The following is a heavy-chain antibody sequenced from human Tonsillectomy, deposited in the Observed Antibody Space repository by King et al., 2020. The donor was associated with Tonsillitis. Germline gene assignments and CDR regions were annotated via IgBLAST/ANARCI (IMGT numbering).Heavy chain of an antibody. CDR2: ISAYNGNT. J-gene: IGHJ6*02. CDR1: GYTFTSYG. V-gene: IGHV1-18*01. D-gene: IGHD5-18*01. Sequence: VQLVESGAEVKKPGASVKVSCKASGYTFTSYGISWVRQAPGQGLEWMGWISAYNGNTNYAQKLQGRFTMTTDTSTSTAYMELRSLRSDDTAVYYCAVASDGYSSGTRGYYYGMDVWGQGTTVTVSS. CDR3: AVASDGYSSGTRGYYYGMDV.